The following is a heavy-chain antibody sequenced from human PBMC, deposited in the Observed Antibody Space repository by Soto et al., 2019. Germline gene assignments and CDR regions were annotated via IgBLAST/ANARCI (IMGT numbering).Heavy chain of an antibody. D-gene: IGHD2-2*01. CDR1: GGSISSYY. CDR2: IYYSGST. Sequence: KASETLSLTCTVSGGSISSYYWSWIRQPPGKGLEWIGYIYYSGSTNYNPSLKSRVTISVDTSKNQFSLKLSSVTAADTAVYYCARGGGYCSSTSCHPYWYFDLWGRGTLVTVSS. J-gene: IGHJ2*01. V-gene: IGHV4-59*01. CDR3: ARGGGYCSSTSCHPYWYFDL.